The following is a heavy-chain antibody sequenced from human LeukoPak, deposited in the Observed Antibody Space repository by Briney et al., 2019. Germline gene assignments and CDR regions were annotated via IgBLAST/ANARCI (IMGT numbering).Heavy chain of an antibody. D-gene: IGHD2-2*01. J-gene: IGHJ4*02. CDR3: ASLSLGYCSSTSCNRFDY. CDR1: GGSISSGGYY. Sequence: SETLSLTCTVSGGSISSGGYYWSWIRQHPGTGLEWIGYIYYSGSTYYNPSLKSRVTISVDTSKNQFSLKLSSVTAADTAVYYCASLSLGYCSSTSCNRFDYWGQGTLVTVSS. V-gene: IGHV4-31*03. CDR2: IYYSGST.